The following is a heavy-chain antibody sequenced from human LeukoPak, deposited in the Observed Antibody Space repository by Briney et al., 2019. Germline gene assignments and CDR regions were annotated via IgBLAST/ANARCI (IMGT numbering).Heavy chain of an antibody. CDR2: INPSGGST. D-gene: IGHD5-24*01. V-gene: IGHV1-46*01. CDR1: GYTFTTYY. CDR3: ARDPRGDGYSPDY. J-gene: IGHJ4*02. Sequence: ASVQVSCQASGYTFTTYYIHWVRQAPGQGLEWMGIINPSGGSTTYAQAFQGRVTMTRDTSTSTVYMELRSLRSEDTAVYYCARDPRGDGYSPDYWGQGTLVTVSS.